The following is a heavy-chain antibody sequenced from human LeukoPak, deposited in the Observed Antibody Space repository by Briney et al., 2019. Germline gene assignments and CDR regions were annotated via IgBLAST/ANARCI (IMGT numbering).Heavy chain of an antibody. CDR3: ANEGDTAMDY. Sequence: SETLSLTCTVSGGSISSSSYYWGWIRQPPRKGMEWIGSIYYSGSTYYNPSLKSRVTISVDTSKNQFSLKLSSVTAADTAVYYCANEGDTAMDYWGQGTLVTVSS. CDR2: IYYSGST. D-gene: IGHD5-18*01. CDR1: GGSISSSSYY. V-gene: IGHV4-39*01. J-gene: IGHJ4*02.